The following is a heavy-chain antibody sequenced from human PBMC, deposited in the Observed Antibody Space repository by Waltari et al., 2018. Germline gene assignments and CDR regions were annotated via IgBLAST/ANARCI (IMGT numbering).Heavy chain of an antibody. J-gene: IGHJ4*02. CDR3: ARDWEGERPNFDY. Sequence: EVQLVESGGGLVEPGGSLRLSCVASGFRFGNYWMSWVRQAPGKGLEWVADIKQDGNKKYYVGSVKGRFTISRDNAKNSVYLQMNSLRPEDTAVYYCARDWEGERPNFDYWGQGTLVTVSS. CDR2: IKQDGNKK. V-gene: IGHV3-7*04. D-gene: IGHD1-26*01. CDR1: GFRFGNYW.